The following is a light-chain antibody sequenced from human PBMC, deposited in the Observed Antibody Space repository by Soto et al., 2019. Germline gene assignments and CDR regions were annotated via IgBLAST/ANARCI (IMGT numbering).Light chain of an antibody. J-gene: IGKJ5*01. CDR3: QQRSDWPPIT. CDR1: QSISSY. Sequence: ETVLTQSPATLSLSPGERATLSCRAGQSISSYLAWYQQKPGQAPRLLIYDASNRATGIPARFSGSGSGTDFTLTISSLEPEDFAVYYCQQRSDWPPITFGQGTRLEIK. V-gene: IGKV3-11*01. CDR2: DAS.